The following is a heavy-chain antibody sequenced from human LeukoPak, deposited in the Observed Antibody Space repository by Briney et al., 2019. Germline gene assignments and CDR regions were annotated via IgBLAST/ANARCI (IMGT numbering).Heavy chain of an antibody. D-gene: IGHD3-3*01. CDR2: INSDGSST. J-gene: IGHJ4*02. CDR1: GFTLSSHW. Sequence: GGALRPSRAAPGFTLSSHWMHWVRPAPREGPVWVSRINSDGSSTSYADSVKGRFTISRDNAKNTLYLQMNSLRAEDTAVYYCARAYDFWSGYPDYWGQGTLVTVSS. CDR3: ARAYDFWSGYPDY. V-gene: IGHV3-74*01.